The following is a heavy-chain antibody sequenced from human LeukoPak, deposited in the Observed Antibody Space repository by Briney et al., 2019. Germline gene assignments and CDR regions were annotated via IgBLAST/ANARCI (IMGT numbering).Heavy chain of an antibody. CDR3: ARGCSDYDFWPPTNWFGP. J-gene: IGHJ5*02. V-gene: IGHV4-59*01. CDR2: IYYSGST. Sequence: SETLSLTCTVSGGSISSYYWSWIRQPPGKGLEWIGYIYYSGSTNYNPSLKSRVTISVDTSKNQFSLKLSSVTAADTAVYYCARGCSDYDFWPPTNWFGPWGQGTLVTVSS. D-gene: IGHD3-3*01. CDR1: GGSISSYY.